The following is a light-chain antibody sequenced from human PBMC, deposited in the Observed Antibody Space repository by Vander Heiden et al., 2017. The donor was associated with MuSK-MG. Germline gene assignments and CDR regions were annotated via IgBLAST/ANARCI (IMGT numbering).Light chain of an antibody. CDR3: QQSDSDGYT. CDR1: QSISSH. J-gene: IGKJ2*01. Sequence: DIQMTQSPSSLSASVGDRVTIACRASQSISSHLNWYQQKAGKAPKLLVYAASSLETAVPPRFSGRRSRTDFTLTVNRRQPEDFATYFSQQSDSDGYTFGQGTKVEVK. CDR2: AAS. V-gene: IGKV1-39*01.